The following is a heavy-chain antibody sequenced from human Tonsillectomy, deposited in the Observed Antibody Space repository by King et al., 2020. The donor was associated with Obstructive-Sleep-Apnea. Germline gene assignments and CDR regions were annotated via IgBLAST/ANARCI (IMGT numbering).Heavy chain of an antibody. CDR3: ARDSRLGDGYNYY. D-gene: IGHD5-24*01. J-gene: IGHJ4*02. V-gene: IGHV3-74*01. CDR2: INSDGSST. Sequence: VQLVESGGGLVQPGGSLRLSCAASGFTFSSYWMHWVRQAPGKGLVWVSRINSDGSSTSYADSVKGRFTISRDNARNTLYLQMNSLRAEDTAVYYCARDSRLGDGYNYYWGQGTLVTVSS. CDR1: GFTFSSYW.